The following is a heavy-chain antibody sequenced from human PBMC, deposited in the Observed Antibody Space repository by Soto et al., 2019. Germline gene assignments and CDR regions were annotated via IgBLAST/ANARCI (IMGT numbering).Heavy chain of an antibody. D-gene: IGHD6-19*01. CDR1: GYIFTAYS. J-gene: IGHJ4*02. Sequence: ASVKVSCKAPGYIFTAYSMHWVRQAPGQGLEWVGWFNPNSGDTIYAQKFQGRVTLTGDTSISTAYMELYSLTSDDTAVYYCAREDSAVISLEYWGEGTLVTVCS. CDR2: FNPNSGDT. V-gene: IGHV1-2*02. CDR3: AREDSAVISLEY.